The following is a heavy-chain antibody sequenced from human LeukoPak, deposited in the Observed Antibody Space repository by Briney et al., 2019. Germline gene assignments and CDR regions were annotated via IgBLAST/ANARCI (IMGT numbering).Heavy chain of an antibody. J-gene: IGHJ4*02. Sequence: GGTLRLSCAASGFTFNNYGMSWVRQAPGKGLEWVSATSGSGGSTYYGDSVKGRFTISRDNSKNTLYLQMNSLRAEDTAVYYCAKGRGYFDYWGQGTLVTVSS. V-gene: IGHV3-23*01. CDR1: GFTFNNYG. CDR2: TSGSGGST. CDR3: AKGRGYFDY.